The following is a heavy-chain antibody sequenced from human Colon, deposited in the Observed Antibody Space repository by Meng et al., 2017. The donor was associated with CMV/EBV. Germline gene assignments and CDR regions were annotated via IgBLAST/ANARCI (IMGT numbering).Heavy chain of an antibody. CDR1: GASVNSDNNY. CDR3: TRGNTALWDNDH. J-gene: IGHJ4*02. Sequence: SETLSLTCSVSGASVNSDNNYWSWIRQPPGKGLEFIGYVYYSGSTNYNPLFKGRVTISIDTSKNQFSLKLASVTAADTAIYYCTRGNTALWDNDHWGQGTLVTVSS. V-gene: IGHV4-61*01. CDR2: VYYSGST. D-gene: IGHD3-16*01.